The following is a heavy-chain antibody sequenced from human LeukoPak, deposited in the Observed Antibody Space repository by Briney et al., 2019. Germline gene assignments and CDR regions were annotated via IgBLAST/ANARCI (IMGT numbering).Heavy chain of an antibody. J-gene: IGHJ4*02. V-gene: IGHV1-69*13. D-gene: IGHD3-22*01. CDR1: GGTFSSYA. Sequence: ASVKVSCKASGGTFSSYAISWVRQAPGQGLEWMGGIIPILGTANYAQKFQGRVTITADESTSTAYMELSSLRSEGTAVYYCASYYDSSGYYHGWGQGTLVTVSS. CDR3: ASYYDSSGYYHG. CDR2: IIPILGTA.